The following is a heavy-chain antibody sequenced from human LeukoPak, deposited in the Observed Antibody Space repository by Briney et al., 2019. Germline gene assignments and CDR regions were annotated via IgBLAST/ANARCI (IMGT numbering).Heavy chain of an antibody. D-gene: IGHD6-19*01. V-gene: IGHV4-31*03. CDR1: GGSISSGGYY. CDR3: ARGRSSGWLMAY. CDR2: IYYSGNT. Sequence: SETLSLTCTVSGGSISSGGYYWSWIRQHPGKGLEWIGYIYYSGNTYYNPSLKSRVTISVDTSKNQFSLKLSSVTAADTAVYYCARGRSSGWLMAYWGQGTLVTVSS. J-gene: IGHJ4*02.